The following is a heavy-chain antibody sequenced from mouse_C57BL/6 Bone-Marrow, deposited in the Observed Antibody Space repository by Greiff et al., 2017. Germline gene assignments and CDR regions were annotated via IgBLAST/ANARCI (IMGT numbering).Heavy chain of an antibody. V-gene: IGHV1-15*01. CDR2: IDPETGGT. CDR3: TREGYCNFAWFAY. CDR1: GYTFTDYE. D-gene: IGHD2-10*02. J-gene: IGHJ3*01. Sequence: QVQLQQSGAELVRPGASVTLSCKASGYTFTDYEMHWVKQTPVHGLEWIGAIDPETGGTAYNPKFKGKAILTADKSSSTAYMELRSMTSEDSAVYYGTREGYCNFAWFAYWGQGTLVTVSA.